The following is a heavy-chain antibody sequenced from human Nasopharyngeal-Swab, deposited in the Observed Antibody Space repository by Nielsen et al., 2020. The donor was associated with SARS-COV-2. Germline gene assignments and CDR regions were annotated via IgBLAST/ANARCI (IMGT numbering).Heavy chain of an antibody. V-gene: IGHV3-7*01. Sequence: GESLKISCAASGFPFSSYWMSWVRQAPGKGLEWVANIKQDGSEKYYVDSVKGRFTISRDNAKNSLYLQMNSLRAEDTAVYYCARAGSSGWYYYFDYWGQGTLVTVSS. CDR3: ARAGSSGWYYYFDY. J-gene: IGHJ4*02. CDR2: IKQDGSEK. D-gene: IGHD6-19*01. CDR1: GFPFSSYW.